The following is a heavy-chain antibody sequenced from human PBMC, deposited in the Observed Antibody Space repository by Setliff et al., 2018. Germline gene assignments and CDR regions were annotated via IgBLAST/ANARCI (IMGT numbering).Heavy chain of an antibody. D-gene: IGHD5-12*01. V-gene: IGHV1-3*01. CDR3: ARASGYSGDDREV. J-gene: IGHJ4*02. CDR2: INAGNGNT. CDR1: GYTFTSYA. Sequence: ASVKVSCKASGYTFTSYAMHWVRQAPGQRLEWMGWINAGNGNTKYSQKFQGRVTIIADKSTGTAYMDLSSLRSEDTAVYYCARASGYSGDDREVWGQGTLVTVSS.